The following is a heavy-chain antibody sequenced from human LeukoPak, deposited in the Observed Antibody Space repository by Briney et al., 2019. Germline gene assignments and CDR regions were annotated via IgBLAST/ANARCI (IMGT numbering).Heavy chain of an antibody. CDR3: ARSYDSSASGFDY. D-gene: IGHD3-22*01. J-gene: IGHJ4*02. CDR2: IYYSGST. CDR1: GGSFSGYY. V-gene: IGHV4-31*11. Sequence: SETLSLTCAVYGGSFSGYYWSWIRQHPGKGLEWIGYIYYSGSTYYNPSLKSRVTISVDTSKNHFSLTLSSVTAADTAVYYCARSYDSSASGFDYWGQGTPVTVSP.